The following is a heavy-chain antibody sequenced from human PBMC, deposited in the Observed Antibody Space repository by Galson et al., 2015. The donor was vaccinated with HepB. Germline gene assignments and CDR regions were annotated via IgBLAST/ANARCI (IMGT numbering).Heavy chain of an antibody. Sequence: SVKVSCKASGGTFNNFGINWIRQAPGQGLEWMGGIIPNFRTANYRQDFQGRLIMTVDESTNTAYMELSSLTSDDTAIYFCARGRDGYNFWYFDLWGRGSLVTVSS. CDR2: IIPNFRTA. CDR1: GGTFNNFG. D-gene: IGHD5-24*01. CDR3: ARGRDGYNFWYFDL. V-gene: IGHV1-69*13. J-gene: IGHJ2*01.